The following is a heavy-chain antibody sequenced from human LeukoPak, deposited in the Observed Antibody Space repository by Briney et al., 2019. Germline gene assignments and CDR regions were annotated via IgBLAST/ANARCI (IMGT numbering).Heavy chain of an antibody. D-gene: IGHD5-18*01. CDR2: IKKDGSEK. V-gene: IGHV3-7*01. CDR1: GFTFSSYW. J-gene: IGHJ4*02. CDR3: ARDHSGVAGYTYGRGIDY. Sequence: GGSLRLSCAASGFTFSSYWMSWVRQAPGKGLEWVANIKKDGSEKYYVDSVKGRFTISRDNAKTSLYLQMNSLRAEDTAVYYCARDHSGVAGYTYGRGIDYWGQGTLVTVPS.